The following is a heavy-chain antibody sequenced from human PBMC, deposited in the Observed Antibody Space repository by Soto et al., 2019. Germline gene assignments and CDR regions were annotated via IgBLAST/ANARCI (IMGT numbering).Heavy chain of an antibody. CDR1: GGSISSYY. CDR3: ARGGYSGYDFGY. Sequence: SETLSLTCTVSGGSISSYYWSWIRQPPGKGLEWIGFIYYSGYTYYSPSLKSRVTISVDTSKNQFSLRLSSVTAADTAVYYCARGGYSGYDFGYWGQGTLVTVSS. V-gene: IGHV4-59*06. D-gene: IGHD5-12*01. J-gene: IGHJ4*02. CDR2: IYYSGYT.